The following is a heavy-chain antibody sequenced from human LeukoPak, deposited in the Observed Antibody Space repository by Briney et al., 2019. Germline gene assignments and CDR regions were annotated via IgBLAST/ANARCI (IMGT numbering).Heavy chain of an antibody. CDR2: IRYDGSNK. Sequence: PGGSLRLSCAASGFTFSTYGMHWVRQAPGKGLEWVAHIRYDGSNKYYADSVKGRFTISRDNSKNTLYLQMNSLRAEDTGVYYCATLSVQFFDYWGQGTLVTVSS. CDR3: ATLSVQFFDY. J-gene: IGHJ4*02. CDR1: GFTFSTYG. V-gene: IGHV3-30*02. D-gene: IGHD1-1*01.